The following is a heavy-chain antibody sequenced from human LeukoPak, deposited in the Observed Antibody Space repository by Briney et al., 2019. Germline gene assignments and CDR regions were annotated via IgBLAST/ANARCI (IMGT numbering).Heavy chain of an antibody. J-gene: IGHJ6*02. CDR1: GFTFSSYA. D-gene: IGHD3-10*01. CDR2: ISGSGGST. CDR3: AKDGDPFDYYGSGSYSGMDV. V-gene: IGHV3-23*01. Sequence: GGSLRLSCAASGFTFSSYAMSWVRQAPGKGLEWVSAISGSGGSTYYADPVKGRFTISRDNSKNTLYLQMNSLRAEDTAVYYCAKDGDPFDYYGSGSYSGMDVWGQGTTVTVSS.